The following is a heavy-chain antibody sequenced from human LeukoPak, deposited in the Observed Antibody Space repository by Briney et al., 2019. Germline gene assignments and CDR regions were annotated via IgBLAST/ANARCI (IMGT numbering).Heavy chain of an antibody. J-gene: IGHJ4*02. D-gene: IGHD6-19*01. Sequence: SETLSLTCTVSGGSLSSGSYYWGWIRQSPGKGLEWIGSIYYSGSTYYNPSLKSRVTISVDTSKNQFSLKLSSVTAADTAVYYCARPTYSSGWYTTFDYWGQGTLVTVSS. CDR3: ARPTYSSGWYTTFDY. V-gene: IGHV4-39*01. CDR2: IYYSGST. CDR1: GGSLSSGSYY.